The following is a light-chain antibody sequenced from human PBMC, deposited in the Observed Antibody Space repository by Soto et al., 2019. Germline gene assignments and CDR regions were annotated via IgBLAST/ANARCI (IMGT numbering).Light chain of an antibody. CDR3: QQYHNWPRGT. V-gene: IGKV3-15*01. CDR1: QSVSSN. Sequence: EIVMTQSPATLSVSPGERATLSCRASQSVSSNLAWYQQKPGQAPRLLIYGASTRATGIPARFSGSGSGTELTLTISSLQSEDFAVYYCQQYHNWPRGTFGQGTKVEIK. J-gene: IGKJ1*01. CDR2: GAS.